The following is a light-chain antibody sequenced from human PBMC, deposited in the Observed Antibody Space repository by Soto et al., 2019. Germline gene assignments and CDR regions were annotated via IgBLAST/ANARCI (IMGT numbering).Light chain of an antibody. J-gene: IGLJ2*01. CDR3: LYFDSSLSVV. CDR1: SSNIGAGYD. V-gene: IGLV1-40*01. Sequence: QSVLTQPPSVSGAPGQRVTISCTGSSSNIGAGYDVHWYQQLPGRAPKRLIYGNTNRPSGVPDRFSGSKSGTSASLAITGLQAEDEADYYCLYFDSSLSVVFGGGTKVTVL. CDR2: GNT.